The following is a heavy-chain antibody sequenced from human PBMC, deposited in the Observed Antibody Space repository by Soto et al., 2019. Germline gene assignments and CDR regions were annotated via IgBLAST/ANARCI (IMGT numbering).Heavy chain of an antibody. CDR1: GGSISSSNW. V-gene: IGHV4-4*02. J-gene: IGHJ6*02. CDR3: ALRWRGFGEFDYYYYGMDV. D-gene: IGHD3-10*01. CDR2: IYHSGST. Sequence: TSETRSLTCAVSGGSISSSNWWSWVRQPPGKGLEWIGEIYHSGSTNYNPSLKGRVTISVDKSKNQFSLKLSSVTAADTAVYYCALRWRGFGEFDYYYYGMDVWGQGTTVTVSS.